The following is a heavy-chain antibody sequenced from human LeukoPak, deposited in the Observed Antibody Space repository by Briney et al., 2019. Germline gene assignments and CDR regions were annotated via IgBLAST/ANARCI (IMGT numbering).Heavy chain of an antibody. CDR3: ARDYYGSGTYHNDWFDP. Sequence: SETLSLTCTVSGYSIGSGYYWGWIRQPPGKGLEWIGSIYHSGSTYYNPSLKSRVTISVDTSKNHFSLKVTSVTAADTAVYYCARDYYGSGTYHNDWFDPWGQGTLVTVSS. J-gene: IGHJ5*02. CDR2: IYHSGST. CDR1: GYSIGSGYY. V-gene: IGHV4-38-2*02. D-gene: IGHD3-10*01.